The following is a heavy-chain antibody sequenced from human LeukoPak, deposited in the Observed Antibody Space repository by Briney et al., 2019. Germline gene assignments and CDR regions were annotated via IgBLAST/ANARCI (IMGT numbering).Heavy chain of an antibody. V-gene: IGHV3-33*01. J-gene: IGHJ4*02. CDR1: GFTFSSYG. D-gene: IGHD3-10*01. Sequence: GRSLRLSCAASGFTFSSYGMHWVRQAPGKGLEWVAVIWYDGSNKYYADSVKGRFTISRDNSKNTPYLQMNSLRAEDTAVYYCARVAVRGVKVDYWGQGTLVTVSS. CDR2: IWYDGSNK. CDR3: ARVAVRGVKVDY.